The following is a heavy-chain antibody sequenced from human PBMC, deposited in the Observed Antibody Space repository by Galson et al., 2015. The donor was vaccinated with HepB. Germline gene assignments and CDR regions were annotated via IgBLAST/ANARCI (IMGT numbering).Heavy chain of an antibody. D-gene: IGHD5-18*01. CDR1: GFTFSSYS. Sequence: SLRLSCAASGFTFSSYSMNWVRQTPGKGLEWVSYIDYSSRTIHYADSVKGRFTISRDNGKNSLYLQMNSLRDEDTAVYYRARARYSYGNDAFHIWGQGTMVTVSS. V-gene: IGHV3-48*02. J-gene: IGHJ3*02. CDR3: ARARYSYGNDAFHI. CDR2: IDYSSRTI.